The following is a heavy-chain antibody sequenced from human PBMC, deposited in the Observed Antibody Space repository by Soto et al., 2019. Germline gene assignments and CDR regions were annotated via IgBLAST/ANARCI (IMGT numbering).Heavy chain of an antibody. Sequence: QVQLVESGGGLVKPGGSLRLSCAVSGFTFSDYYMTWIRQAPGKGLEWVSYISRSTSHTNYADSVKGRFTISRDNAKNSLLLQMNSLRAEDTAVYYCARGRGAAADYFDFWGQGTLVTVSS. CDR1: GFTFSDYY. V-gene: IGHV3-11*05. J-gene: IGHJ4*02. CDR2: ISRSTSHT. D-gene: IGHD6-13*01. CDR3: ARGRGAAADYFDF.